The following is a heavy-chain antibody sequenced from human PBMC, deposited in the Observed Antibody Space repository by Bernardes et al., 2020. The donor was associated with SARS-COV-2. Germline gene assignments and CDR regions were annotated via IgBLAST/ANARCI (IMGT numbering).Heavy chain of an antibody. J-gene: IGHJ4*02. CDR3: ARTLYGSGSYAVDY. D-gene: IGHD3-10*01. V-gene: IGHV3-33*01. CDR1: GFTFSSYG. Sequence: GGSLRLSCAASGFTFSSYGMHWVRQAPGKGLEWVAVIWYDGSNKYYADSVKGRFTISRDNSKNTLYLQMNSLRAEDTAVYYCARTLYGSGSYAVDYWGQGTLVTVSS. CDR2: IWYDGSNK.